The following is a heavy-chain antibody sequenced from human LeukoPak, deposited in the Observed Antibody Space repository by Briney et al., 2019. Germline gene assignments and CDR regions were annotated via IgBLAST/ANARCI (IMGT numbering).Heavy chain of an antibody. CDR1: GFTFSSYW. CDR3: ARAGGYASSWAY. J-gene: IGHJ4*02. CDR2: IKQDGSEK. V-gene: IGHV3-7*01. Sequence: GGSLRLSCAASGFTFSSYWMSWVRQAPGKGLGWVANIKQDGSEKNYVDSVKGRFTISRDNAKNSLDLQMNSLRAEDTAVYYCARAGGYASSWAYWGQGTLVTVSS. D-gene: IGHD5-12*01.